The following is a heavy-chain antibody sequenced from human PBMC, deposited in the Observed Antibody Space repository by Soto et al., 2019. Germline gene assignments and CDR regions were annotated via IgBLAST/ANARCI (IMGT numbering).Heavy chain of an antibody. CDR3: GRYCTNTKCRGGYYLDL. D-gene: IGHD2-8*01. V-gene: IGHV1-69*01. Sequence: QVLLVQSGAEMKQPGSSVSVSCRASGDSFTNYAFTWVRQAPGQGPEWLGGIILALGTPHYSQRFQGRLTITADESPSTVYMELGSLSLDDTAVYYCGRYCTNTKCRGGYYLDLWGQGTLLTVSS. J-gene: IGHJ5*02. CDR2: IILALGTP. CDR1: GDSFTNYA.